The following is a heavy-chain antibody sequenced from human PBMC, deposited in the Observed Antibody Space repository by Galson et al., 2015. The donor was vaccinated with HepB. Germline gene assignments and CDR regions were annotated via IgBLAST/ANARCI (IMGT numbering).Heavy chain of an antibody. CDR2: IWYDGSNQ. D-gene: IGHD3-22*01. V-gene: IGHV3-33*04. CDR3: ARGGLFYYDSSGYHDAFDI. CDR1: GFDFRSYG. J-gene: IGHJ3*02. Sequence: SLRLYCAASGFDFRSYGLHWVRQAPGKGLEWVAFIWYDGSNQDSADSVKGRFTISRDNSNNALYLQMNSLGAEDTAVYYCARGGLFYYDSSGYHDAFDIWGQGTKVTVSS.